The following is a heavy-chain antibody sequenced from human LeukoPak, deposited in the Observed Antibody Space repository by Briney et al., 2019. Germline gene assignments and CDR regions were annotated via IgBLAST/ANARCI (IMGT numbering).Heavy chain of an antibody. D-gene: IGHD3-22*01. CDR1: GGSISSSNW. J-gene: IGHJ4*02. CDR2: IYHSGST. V-gene: IGHV4-4*02. Sequence: SETLSLTCAVSGGSISSSNWWSWVRQPPGKGLEWIGEIYHSGSTNYNPSLKSRVTISVDTSKNQFSLKLSSVTAADTAVYYCARYYDSSGYYPDYWGQGTLVTVSS. CDR3: ARYYDSSGYYPDY.